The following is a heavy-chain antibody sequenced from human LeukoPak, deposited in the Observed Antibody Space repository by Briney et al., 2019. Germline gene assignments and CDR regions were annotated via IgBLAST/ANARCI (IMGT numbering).Heavy chain of an antibody. D-gene: IGHD5-18*01. CDR3: ARDTGYGVDF. J-gene: IGHJ4*02. Sequence: SETLSLTCTVSSGSIGTYYWSWIRQPPGKGLEWIAYIYYSGSTNYNPSLQSRVTLSVDTSKNQFSLKLYSVTAADTAVYYYARDTGYGVDFWGQGILVTVSS. CDR2: IYYSGST. V-gene: IGHV4-59*01. CDR1: SGSIGTYY.